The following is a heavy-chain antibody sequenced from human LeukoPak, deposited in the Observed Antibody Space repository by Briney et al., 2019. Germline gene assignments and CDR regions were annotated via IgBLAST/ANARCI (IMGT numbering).Heavy chain of an antibody. CDR1: GFTFSSYG. J-gene: IGHJ5*02. V-gene: IGHV3-23*01. Sequence: GGTLRLSYAASGFTFSSYGMSWVRQAPGKGPEWVSAISGSGGSTYYADSVKGRFTISRDNAKNTLYLQMNSLRAEDTAVYYCARDGVGFYNWFDPWGQGTLVTVSS. CDR3: ARDGVGFYNWFDP. CDR2: ISGSGGST. D-gene: IGHD2-8*01.